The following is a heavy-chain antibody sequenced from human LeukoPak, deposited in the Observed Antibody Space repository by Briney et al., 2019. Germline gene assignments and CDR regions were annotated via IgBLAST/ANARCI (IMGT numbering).Heavy chain of an antibody. CDR1: GFTFSNYA. CDR2: IFGSGVHT. V-gene: IGHV3-23*01. J-gene: IGHJ6*02. CDR3: AKDVRVGGGGMDV. Sequence: GGSLRLSCAASGFTFSNYAMNWVRQAPGKGLEWVSLIFGSGVHTYYADSAKGRFTISRDNYKNTVSLQMNSLRGEDTAVYYCAKDVRVGGGGMDVWGQGTPVTVSS. D-gene: IGHD1-26*01.